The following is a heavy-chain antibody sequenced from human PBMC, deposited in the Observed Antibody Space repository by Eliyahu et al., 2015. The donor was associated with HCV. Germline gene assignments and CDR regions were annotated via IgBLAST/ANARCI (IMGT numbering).Heavy chain of an antibody. D-gene: IGHD3-16*02. CDR1: GFTFSSYA. Sequence: EVQLLESGGGLVQPGGSLRLSCAASGFTFSSYAXSWFRQAPGKGLEWVSAISGSGGSTYYADSVKGRFTISRDNSKNTLYLQMNSLRAEDTAVYYCAKANVMYYDYVWGSYRLPLFDYWGQGTLVTVSS. J-gene: IGHJ4*02. CDR3: AKANVMYYDYVWGSYRLPLFDY. V-gene: IGHV3-23*01. CDR2: ISGSGGST.